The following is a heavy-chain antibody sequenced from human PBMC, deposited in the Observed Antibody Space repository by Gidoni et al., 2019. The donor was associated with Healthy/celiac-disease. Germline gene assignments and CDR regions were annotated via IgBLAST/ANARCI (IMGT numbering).Heavy chain of an antibody. Sequence: VQLQQWGAGLLKPSETLSLTCAVYGRSFSGSSWSWIRQPPGKGLEWIGEINHSGSTNYNPSLKSRVTISVDTSKNQFSLKLSSVTAADTAVYYCARVAGDYYDSSGSRDDAFDIWGQGTMVTVSS. CDR1: GRSFSGSS. CDR3: ARVAGDYYDSSGSRDDAFDI. V-gene: IGHV4-34*01. J-gene: IGHJ3*02. D-gene: IGHD3-22*01. CDR2: INHSGST.